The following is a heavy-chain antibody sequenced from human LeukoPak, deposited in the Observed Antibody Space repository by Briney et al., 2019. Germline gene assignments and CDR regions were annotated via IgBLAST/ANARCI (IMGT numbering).Heavy chain of an antibody. J-gene: IGHJ3*02. CDR1: GFTVSSNY. D-gene: IGHD3-22*01. CDR3: ARDRFYDRKNDAFDI. V-gene: IGHV3-53*01. CDR2: IYSGGST. Sequence: GGSLRLSCAASGFTVSSNYMSWVRQAPGKGLEWVSVIYSGGSTYYADSVKGRFTISRDNSKNTLYLQVNSLRAEDTAVYYCARDRFYDRKNDAFDIWGQGTMVTVSP.